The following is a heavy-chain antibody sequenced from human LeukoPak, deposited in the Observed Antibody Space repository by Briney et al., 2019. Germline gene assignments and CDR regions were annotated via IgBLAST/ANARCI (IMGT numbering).Heavy chain of an antibody. CDR3: VRLDGQNYYEYAMDV. CDR2: INWSGGST. D-gene: IGHD5-24*01. J-gene: IGHJ6*02. Sequence: PGGSLRLSCAASGFTFDDYAINWVRQAPGKGLQWVSGINWSGGSTRYADSVKGRFAISIDNAKSSLYLQMNGLRAEDTALYYCVRLDGQNYYEYAMDVWGQGTTVTVSS. CDR1: GFTFDDYA. V-gene: IGHV3-20*04.